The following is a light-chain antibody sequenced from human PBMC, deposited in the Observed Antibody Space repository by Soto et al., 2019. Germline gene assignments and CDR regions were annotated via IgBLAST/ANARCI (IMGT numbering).Light chain of an antibody. CDR3: QSYDSSLSGYV. V-gene: IGLV1-40*01. J-gene: IGLJ1*01. Sequence: VVTQPPSVSGAPGQRVTISCTGTSSNIGAGYDVHWYQHLPGTAPKLLIYGNTIRPSGVPDRFSGSKSGTSASLAITGLQAEDEADYYCQSYDSSLSGYVFGTGTKVTVL. CDR1: SSNIGAGYD. CDR2: GNT.